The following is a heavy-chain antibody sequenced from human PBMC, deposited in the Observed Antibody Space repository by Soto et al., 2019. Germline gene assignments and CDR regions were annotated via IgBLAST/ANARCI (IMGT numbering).Heavy chain of an antibody. V-gene: IGHV4-59*08. CDR2: IYYSGST. CDR1: GGSISSYY. Sequence: SEPLSLTCTVCGGSISSYYWSWIRQPPGKGLEWIGYIYYSGSTNYNPSLKSRVTISVDTSKNQFSLKLSSVTAADTAVYYCARIIYYDFWSGYTGGSYGFDPWGQGDLVTVSS. CDR3: ARIIYYDFWSGYTGGSYGFDP. D-gene: IGHD3-3*01. J-gene: IGHJ5*02.